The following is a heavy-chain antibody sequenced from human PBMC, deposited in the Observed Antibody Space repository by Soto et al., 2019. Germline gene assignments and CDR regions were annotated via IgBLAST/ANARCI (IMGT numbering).Heavy chain of an antibody. CDR3: ARDWYCSGGSFRLGTWFDP. D-gene: IGHD2-15*01. CDR1: GGTFSSDA. Sequence: GASVKVSCKASGGTFSSDAISWVRQAPGQGLEWLGGIIPIFGTANYAQKFQGRVTITADDSTSTAYMELSSLCSEDTAVYYCARDWYCSGGSFRLGTWFDPWGQGTLVTVSS. V-gene: IGHV1-69*13. CDR2: IIPIFGTA. J-gene: IGHJ5*02.